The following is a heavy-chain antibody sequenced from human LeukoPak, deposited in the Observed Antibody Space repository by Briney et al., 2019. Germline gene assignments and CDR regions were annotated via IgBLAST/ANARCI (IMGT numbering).Heavy chain of an antibody. V-gene: IGHV3-74*01. J-gene: IGHJ4*02. CDR1: GFTFSSYW. CDR2: ISPTGSTT. CDR3: ARGPNSNWSGLDF. D-gene: IGHD6-6*01. Sequence: PGGSLRLSCAASGFTFSSYWMHRVRQAPGKGLVWVSRISPTGSTTSYADSVKGRFTVSRDNAKNTLYLQVNNLRAEDTAVYYCARGPNSNWSGLDFWGQGTLLTVSS.